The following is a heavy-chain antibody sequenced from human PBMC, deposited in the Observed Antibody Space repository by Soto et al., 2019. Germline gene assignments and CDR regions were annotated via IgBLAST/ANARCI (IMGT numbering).Heavy chain of an antibody. D-gene: IGHD6-19*01. J-gene: IGHJ4*02. CDR1: GFTFSSYG. CDR2: IWYDGSNK. CDR3: ARDWFHAVAGIGGTYFDY. V-gene: IGHV3-33*01. Sequence: QVQLVESGGGVVQPGRSLRLSCAASGFTFSSYGMHWVRQAPGKGLEWVAVIWYDGSNKYYADSVKGRFTISRDNSKNTLYLQMNSLRAEDTAVYYCARDWFHAVAGIGGTYFDYWGQGTLVTVSS.